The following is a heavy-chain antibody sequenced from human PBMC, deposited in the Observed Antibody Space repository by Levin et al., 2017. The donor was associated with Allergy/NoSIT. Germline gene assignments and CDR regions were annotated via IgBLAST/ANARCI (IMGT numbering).Heavy chain of an antibody. V-gene: IGHV3-21*01. J-gene: IGHJ4*02. D-gene: IGHD2-2*01. Sequence: TAGGSLRLSCTASGFTFGDYAMIWFRQAPGKGLEWVSSISSSSSDIYSADSVKGRFTISRDNAKNSLYLQMNSLRVEDTAVYYCARDLVVPGARIPFESWGQGTLVTVSS. CDR2: ISSSSSDI. CDR3: ARDLVVPGARIPFES. CDR1: GFTFGDYA.